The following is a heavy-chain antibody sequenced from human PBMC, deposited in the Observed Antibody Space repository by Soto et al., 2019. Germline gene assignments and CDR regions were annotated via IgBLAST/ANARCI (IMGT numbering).Heavy chain of an antibody. Sequence: PSGTLSLTCPFSGFSVSSCTYYWSWIPQPPRKGPEWIGHIYYSGSTNYNPSLKSRVTISIDTSKNQFSLKLSSVTAADTAVYYCARANFKPGDYGLRFDYWGQGTLVTVSS. CDR3: ARANFKPGDYGLRFDY. V-gene: IGHV4-61*01. D-gene: IGHD4-17*01. CDR1: GFSVSSCTYY. J-gene: IGHJ4*02. CDR2: IYYSGST.